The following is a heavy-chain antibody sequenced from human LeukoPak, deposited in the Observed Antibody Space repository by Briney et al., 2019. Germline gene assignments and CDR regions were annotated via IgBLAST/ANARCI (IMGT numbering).Heavy chain of an antibody. Sequence: GGSLRLSCAASGFTFSHYGMTWVRQAPGKGLEWVSAISGSGGSTYYAGSVKGRFTISRDNSKNTLYLQMNSLRADDTAVYYCARDSGERGSGSYLIAYWGQGTLVTVSS. CDR1: GFTFSHYG. D-gene: IGHD3-10*01. V-gene: IGHV3-23*01. CDR3: ARDSGERGSGSYLIAY. CDR2: ISGSGGST. J-gene: IGHJ4*02.